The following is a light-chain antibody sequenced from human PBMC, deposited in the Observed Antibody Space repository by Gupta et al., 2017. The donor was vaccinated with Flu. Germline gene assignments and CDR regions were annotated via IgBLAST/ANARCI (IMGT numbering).Light chain of an antibody. J-gene: IGKJ4*01. CDR2: AAS. CDR1: QGISNY. V-gene: IGKV1-27*01. Sequence: DIQMTQSPSSLPASVGDRVTITCRASQGISNYLAWYQQKPGKVPKLLIYAASTLQSGVPSRFSGSGSGTDFTLTISSLQPEDVAAYYCQKDNSAPPLTFGGGTKVEIK. CDR3: QKDNSAPPLT.